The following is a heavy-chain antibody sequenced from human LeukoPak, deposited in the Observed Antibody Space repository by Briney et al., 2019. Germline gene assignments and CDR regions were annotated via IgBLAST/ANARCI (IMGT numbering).Heavy chain of an antibody. J-gene: IGHJ4*02. Sequence: PGGSLRLSCAASGFTFSSYSMNWVRQAPGKVLEWVSYITSSSSTIYYADSVKGRFTISRDNAKNSLYLQMNSLRAEDSAVYYCARDRDSSSNFDYWGQGTLVTVSS. CDR3: ARDRDSSSNFDY. D-gene: IGHD6-6*01. CDR2: ITSSSSTI. V-gene: IGHV3-48*01. CDR1: GFTFSSYS.